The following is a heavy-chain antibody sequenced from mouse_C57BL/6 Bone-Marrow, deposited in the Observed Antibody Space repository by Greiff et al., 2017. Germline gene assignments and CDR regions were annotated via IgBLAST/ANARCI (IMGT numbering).Heavy chain of an antibody. CDR1: GFTFSSYG. CDR3: ARLTTVVDAMDY. Sequence: EVQLMESGGDLVKPGGSLKLSCAASGFTFSSYGMSWVRQTPDKRLEWVATISSGGSYTYYPDSVKGRFTISRDNAKNTLYLQMSSLKSEDTAMYYCARLTTVVDAMDYWGQGTSVTVSS. J-gene: IGHJ4*01. D-gene: IGHD1-1*01. CDR2: ISSGGSYT. V-gene: IGHV5-6*01.